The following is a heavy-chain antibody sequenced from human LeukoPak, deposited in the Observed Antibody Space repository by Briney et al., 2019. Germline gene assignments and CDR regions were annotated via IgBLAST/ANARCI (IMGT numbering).Heavy chain of an antibody. D-gene: IGHD4-17*01. J-gene: IGHJ2*01. CDR3: AKVAGGLTVTTVSWYFDR. CDR1: GFSFKSYA. V-gene: IGHV3-23*01. CDR2: IADSGTST. Sequence: GGSLRLSCAASGFSFKSYAISWVRQAPGKGLEWVSAIADSGTSTYYADSVKGRFTLSSDNSKSTLYLQMNSLRAEDTAVYYCAKVAGGLTVTTVSWYFDRWGRGTLVTVSS.